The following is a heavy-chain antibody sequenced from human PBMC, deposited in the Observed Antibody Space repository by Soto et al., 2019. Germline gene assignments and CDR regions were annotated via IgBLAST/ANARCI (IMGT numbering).Heavy chain of an antibody. Sequence: SETLSLTCTVSGGSISSGDYYWSWIRQPPGKGLEWIGYIYYSGSTYYNPSLKSRVTISVDTSKNQFSLKLSSVTAADTAVYYCARTGGESSPFDYWCQGTWVTVSS. CDR3: ARTGGESSPFDY. CDR1: GGSISSGDYY. CDR2: IYYSGST. J-gene: IGHJ4*02. D-gene: IGHD6-6*01. V-gene: IGHV4-30-4*01.